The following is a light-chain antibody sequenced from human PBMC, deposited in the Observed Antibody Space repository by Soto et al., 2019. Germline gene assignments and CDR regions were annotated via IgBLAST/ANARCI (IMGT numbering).Light chain of an antibody. J-gene: IGKJ1*01. Sequence: IQMTQSPSTLSGSVGDRVTMTCRASQSIGTFLSWYQQKSGRAPKLLIYAASSLQIGVPSRFSGSGSGTDFTLTISSLQPEDFATYYCLQDYDYPRTFGQGTKVDI. V-gene: IGKV1-6*01. CDR3: LQDYDYPRT. CDR2: AAS. CDR1: QSIGTF.